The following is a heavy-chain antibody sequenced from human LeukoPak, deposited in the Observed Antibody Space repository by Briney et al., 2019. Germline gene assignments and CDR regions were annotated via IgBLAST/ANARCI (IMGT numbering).Heavy chain of an antibody. CDR1: GFTFSSYA. CDR2: ISYDGSNK. D-gene: IGHD6-13*01. J-gene: IGHJ5*02. V-gene: IGHV3-30-3*01. CDR3: ARAGSSWT. Sequence: GGSLRLSCAAPGFTFSSYAMHWVRQAPGKGLEWVAVISYDGSNKYYADSVKGRFTISRDNSKNTLYLQMNSLRAEDTAVYYCARAGSSWTWGQGTLVTVSS.